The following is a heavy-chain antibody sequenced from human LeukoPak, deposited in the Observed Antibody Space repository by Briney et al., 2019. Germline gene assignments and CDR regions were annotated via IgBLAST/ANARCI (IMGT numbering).Heavy chain of an antibody. V-gene: IGHV4-39*01. D-gene: IGHD3-3*01. J-gene: IGHJ3*02. Sequence: KPSETLSLTCTVSGGSISSSSYYWGWLRQPPGKGLEWIGSIYYSGSTYYNPSLKSRVTISVDTSKNQFSLKLSSVTAADTAVYYCARSVYGVVITHDAFDIWGQGTMVTVSS. CDR2: IYYSGST. CDR3: ARSVYGVVITHDAFDI. CDR1: GGSISSSSYY.